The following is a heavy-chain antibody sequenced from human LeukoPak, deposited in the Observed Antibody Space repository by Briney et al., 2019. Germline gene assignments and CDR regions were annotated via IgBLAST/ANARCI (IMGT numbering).Heavy chain of an antibody. CDR2: IYTSGST. Sequence: SETLSLTCTVSGGSISSYYWSWIRQPAGKGLEWIGRIYTSGSTNYNPSLKSRVTMSVDTSKNQFSLKLSSVTAADTAVYYCAREGYWFGELFFYYYYMDVWGKGTTVTISS. D-gene: IGHD3-10*01. J-gene: IGHJ6*03. CDR3: AREGYWFGELFFYYYYMDV. V-gene: IGHV4-4*07. CDR1: GGSISSYY.